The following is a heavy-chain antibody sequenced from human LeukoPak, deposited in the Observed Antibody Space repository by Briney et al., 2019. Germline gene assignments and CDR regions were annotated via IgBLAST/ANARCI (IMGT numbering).Heavy chain of an antibody. D-gene: IGHD6-6*01. CDR2: INHSGST. V-gene: IGHV4-39*07. CDR1: SGSISTSNYY. J-gene: IGHJ5*02. CDR3: ARAGSSTGRWFDP. Sequence: SETLSLTCTVSSGSISTSNYYWSWIRQPPGKGLEWIGEINHSGSTNYNPSLKSRVTISVDTSKNQFSLKLSSVTAADTAVYYCARAGSSTGRWFDPWGQGTLVTVSS.